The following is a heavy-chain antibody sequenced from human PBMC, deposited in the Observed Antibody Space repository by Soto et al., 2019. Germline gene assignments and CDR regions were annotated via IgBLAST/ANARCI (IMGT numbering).Heavy chain of an antibody. Sequence: QVQLQESGPGLVKPSETLSLTCTVSSGSISSYYWSWIRQPPGKGLEWIGYIYYSGSTNYNPSLKSRVPISADTSKNQFSLTLSSVSAADTAVYYCTRAWGDSFDFWGQGTMVTVSS. CDR1: SGSISSYY. V-gene: IGHV4-59*01. CDR2: IYYSGST. J-gene: IGHJ3*01. D-gene: IGHD1-26*01. CDR3: TRAWGDSFDF.